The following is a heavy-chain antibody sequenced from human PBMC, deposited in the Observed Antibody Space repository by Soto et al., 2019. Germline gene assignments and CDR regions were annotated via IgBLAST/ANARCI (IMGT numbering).Heavy chain of an antibody. D-gene: IGHD3-3*01. CDR2: MNPNSGNT. CDR3: ARDFQYNWFYP. V-gene: IGHV1-8*01. CDR1: GDTFTSYY. Sequence: ASVKVSCKASGDTFTSYYINWVRQATGQGLEWMGWMNPNSGNTGYAQKFQGRVTMTRNTSISTAYMELSSLRSEDTAVYYCARDFQYNWFYPWGQGTLVTVSS. J-gene: IGHJ5*02.